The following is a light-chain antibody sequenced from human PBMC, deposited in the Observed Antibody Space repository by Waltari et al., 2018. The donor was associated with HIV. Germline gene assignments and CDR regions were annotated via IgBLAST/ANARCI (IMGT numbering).Light chain of an antibody. CDR2: VNSDGSH. Sequence: QLVLTQSPSASASLGASVKLTCTLSSGHSNYAIAWHQLQPGKGPRYLMNVNSDGSHSKGAGIPDRFSGSSSGAERFLTISSLQSEDEADYYCQTWAPGIRVFGGGTKLTVL. J-gene: IGLJ3*02. V-gene: IGLV4-69*01. CDR1: SGHSNYA. CDR3: QTWAPGIRV.